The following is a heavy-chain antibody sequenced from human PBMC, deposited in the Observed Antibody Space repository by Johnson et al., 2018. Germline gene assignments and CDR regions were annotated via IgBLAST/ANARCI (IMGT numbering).Heavy chain of an antibody. D-gene: IGHD3-16*01. V-gene: IGHV3-48*02. CDR1: GFSFNSYT. CDR3: ARGWGEYSATTRGMDV. Sequence: VQLVESGGGLVQPGGSLRLSCVGSGFSFNSYTMNWVRQAPGKGLEWISYISSSSNTIYYADSVKGRFTISRDNAKNSLYLQMNSLGDEDSAVYYCARGWGEYSATTRGMDVWGQGTMVTVSS. CDR2: ISSSSNTI. J-gene: IGHJ3*01.